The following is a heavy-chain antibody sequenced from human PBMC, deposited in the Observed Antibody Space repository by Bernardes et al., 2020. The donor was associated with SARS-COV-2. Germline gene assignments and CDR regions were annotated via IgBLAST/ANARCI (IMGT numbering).Heavy chain of an antibody. CDR1: GFSVSAFW. CDR2: INEDGSII. D-gene: IGHD2-21*01. Sequence: VGSLLLSCAASGFSVSAFWMHWVRQAPGAGLVWVSRINEDGSIINYADSVRGRFTISRDIADNTLYLQMNSLRADDTAVYYCARDFGGEYDYWGQGTLVNVSS. CDR3: ARDFGGEYDY. J-gene: IGHJ4*02. V-gene: IGHV3-74*01.